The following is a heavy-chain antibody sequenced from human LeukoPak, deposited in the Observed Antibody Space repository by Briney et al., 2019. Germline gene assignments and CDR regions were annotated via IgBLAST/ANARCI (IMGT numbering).Heavy chain of an antibody. D-gene: IGHD2-2*01. J-gene: IGHJ4*02. CDR3: ARHCTSTSCYDY. CDR1: GFTFSSNW. CDR2: TNHDGSST. V-gene: IGHV3-74*01. Sequence: GESLRLSCAASGFTFSSNWMHWVRQAPGKGLLWVSRTNHDGSSTSYADSVKGRFTISRDNAKNTLYLQMNSLRAEDTALYFCARHCTSTSCYDYWGQGTLVTVSS.